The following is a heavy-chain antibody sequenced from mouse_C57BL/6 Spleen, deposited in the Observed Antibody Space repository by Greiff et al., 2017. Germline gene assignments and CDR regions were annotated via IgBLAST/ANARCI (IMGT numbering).Heavy chain of an antibody. Sequence: VQLQQSGAELVKPGASVKLSCKASGYTFTSYWMHWVKQRPGQGLEWIGMIHPNSGSTNYNEKFKSKATLTVDKSSSTAYMQLSSLTSEDSAVYYCARYGNYGGNWYFDVWGTGTTVTVSS. J-gene: IGHJ1*03. CDR2: IHPNSGST. D-gene: IGHD2-1*01. CDR1: GYTFTSYW. CDR3: ARYGNYGGNWYFDV. V-gene: IGHV1-64*01.